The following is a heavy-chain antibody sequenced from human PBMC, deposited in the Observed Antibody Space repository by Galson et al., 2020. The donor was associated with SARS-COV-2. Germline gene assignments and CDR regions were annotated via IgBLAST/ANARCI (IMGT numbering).Heavy chain of an antibody. Sequence: SETLSLTCAVYGGSFSGYSCTWICQAPGTGLEWIGEINIRGNTNTCSSPSSRVTITVATYKHQCSLRLTSFTTADTAVYYCASGHRGVVPSPVLCLGPFYSYDYMDGWGEGTTVSVSS. V-gene: IGHV4-34*01. CDR3: ASGHRGVVPSPVLCLGPFYSYDYMDG. D-gene: IGHD3-16*01. CDR2: INIRGNT. J-gene: IGHJ6*03. CDR1: GGSFSGYS.